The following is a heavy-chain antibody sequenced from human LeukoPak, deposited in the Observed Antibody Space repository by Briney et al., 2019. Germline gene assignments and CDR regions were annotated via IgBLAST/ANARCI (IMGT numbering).Heavy chain of an antibody. CDR1: GGSISSSSYY. Sequence: SETLSLTCTVSGGSISSSSYYWGWIRQPPGKGLEWIGSIYYSGSAYYNPSLKSRVTISVDTSKNQFSLKLSSVTAADTAVYYCARINYVWGSYRYTDNWFDPWGQGTLVTVSS. J-gene: IGHJ5*02. CDR2: IYYSGSA. D-gene: IGHD3-16*02. CDR3: ARINYVWGSYRYTDNWFDP. V-gene: IGHV4-39*01.